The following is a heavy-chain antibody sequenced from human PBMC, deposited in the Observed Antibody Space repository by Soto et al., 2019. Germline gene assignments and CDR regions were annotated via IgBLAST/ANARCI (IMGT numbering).Heavy chain of an antibody. CDR1: GFTLTSSA. CDR3: AAAYDFWSAPYYYMDV. Sequence: GASVEGSCKASGFTLTSSASQWVRQARGQRLEWIGWIVVGSGNTNYAQKFQERVTITRDMSTSTAYMELSSLRSEDTAVYYCAAAYDFWSAPYYYMDVWGKGTTVTVSS. V-gene: IGHV1-58*02. CDR2: IVVGSGNT. J-gene: IGHJ6*03. D-gene: IGHD3-3*01.